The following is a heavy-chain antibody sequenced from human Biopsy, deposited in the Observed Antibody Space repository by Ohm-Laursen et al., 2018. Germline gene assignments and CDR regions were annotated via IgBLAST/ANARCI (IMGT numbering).Heavy chain of an antibody. V-gene: IGHV3-53*01. J-gene: IGHJ4*02. CDR1: GITVSGNY. Sequence: SLRLSCTASGITVSGNYMTWVRQAPGKGLEWVSVIYLGGTTYYADSVKGRFTISRDNSKNMVYLQMNNLRAEDTAVYYCAKDHCSGGTCYSDGPVFDFWGQGTLVTVSS. CDR3: AKDHCSGGTCYSDGPVFDF. CDR2: IYLGGTT. D-gene: IGHD2-15*01.